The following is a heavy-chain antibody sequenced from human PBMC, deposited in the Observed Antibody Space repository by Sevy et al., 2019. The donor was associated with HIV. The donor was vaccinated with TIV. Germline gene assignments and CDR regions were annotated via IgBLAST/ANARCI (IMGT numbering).Heavy chain of an antibody. V-gene: IGHV3-11*06. D-gene: IGHD6-13*01. Sequence: GGSLRLSCAASGFTFSDYYMSWIRQAPGKGLEWISYISSRNTYTNYGDSVKGRFTISRDNAKNSLYLHMDSLRAEDTAVYYCARARIAASAPYYFDYWGQGTLVTVSS. J-gene: IGHJ4*02. CDR3: ARARIAASAPYYFDY. CDR1: GFTFSDYY. CDR2: ISSRNTYT.